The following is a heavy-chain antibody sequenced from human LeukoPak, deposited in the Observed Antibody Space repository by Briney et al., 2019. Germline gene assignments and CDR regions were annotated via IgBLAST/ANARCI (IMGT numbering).Heavy chain of an antibody. V-gene: IGHV1-24*01. J-gene: IGHJ2*01. Sequence: ASVKVSCKVSGYTLTELSMHWVRQAPGKGLEWMGGFDTKDGETIYAQKFQGRVTMTRDTSTSTVYMELSSLRSEDTAVYYCARKDYGSGSYYEIGSFDLWGRGTLVTVSS. CDR2: FDTKDGET. CDR3: ARKDYGSGSYYEIGSFDL. CDR1: GYTLTELS. D-gene: IGHD3-10*01.